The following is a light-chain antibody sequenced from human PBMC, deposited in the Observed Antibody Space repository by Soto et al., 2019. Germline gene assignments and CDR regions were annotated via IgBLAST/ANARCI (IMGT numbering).Light chain of an antibody. J-gene: IGLJ2*01. CDR1: SSNIGAGYD. V-gene: IGLV1-40*01. Sequence: QSVLTQPPSVSGAPGQRVTISCTGRSSNIGAGYDVHWYQQLPGRAPKLLIYGNTNRPSGVPDRLSGSKSGTSASLAITGLQAEDEADYYCLSFDSSLSVVFGGGTKLTVL. CDR2: GNT. CDR3: LSFDSSLSVV.